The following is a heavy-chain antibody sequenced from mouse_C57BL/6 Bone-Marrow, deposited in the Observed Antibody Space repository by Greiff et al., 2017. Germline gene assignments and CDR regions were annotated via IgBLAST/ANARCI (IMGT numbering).Heavy chain of an antibody. D-gene: IGHD4-1*02. CDR2: IYPGSGST. CDR1: GYTFTSYW. V-gene: IGHV1-55*01. J-gene: IGHJ2*01. CDR3: ERFNWDFDY. Sequence: QVQLQQPGAELVKPGASVKMSCKASGYTFTSYWITWVKQRPGQGLEWIGDIYPGSGSTNYNEKFKSKATLTVDTASSAAYMQISSLTSEDAAVYSYERFNWDFDYWGQGTTLTVSS.